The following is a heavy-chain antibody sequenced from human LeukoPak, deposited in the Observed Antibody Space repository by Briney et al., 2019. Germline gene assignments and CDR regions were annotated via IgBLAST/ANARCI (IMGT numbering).Heavy chain of an antibody. CDR3: ARDSGITVVPAAMVASGFDP. CDR1: GFTFSSYG. Sequence: HPGGSLRLSCAASGFTFSSYGMHWVRQAPGKGLEWVAFIRYDGSNKYYADSVKGRFTISRDNAKNSLYLQMNSLRAEDTAVYYCARDSGITVVPAAMVASGFDPWGQGTLVTVSS. D-gene: IGHD2-2*01. J-gene: IGHJ5*02. V-gene: IGHV3-30*02. CDR2: IRYDGSNK.